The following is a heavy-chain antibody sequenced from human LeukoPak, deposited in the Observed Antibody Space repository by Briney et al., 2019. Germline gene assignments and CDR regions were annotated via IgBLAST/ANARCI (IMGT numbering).Heavy chain of an antibody. CDR3: ARQAYCSSTRCSPFDY. CDR2: IYYSGIT. D-gene: IGHD2-2*01. J-gene: IGHJ4*02. CDR1: GGSISSDY. V-gene: IGHV4-59*01. Sequence: PETLSLTCTVSGGSISSDYWSWIRQPPGKGLEWIGNIYYSGITNYNPSLKSRVTISIDTSKNQFSLKMSSVTAADTAVYYCARQAYCSSTRCSPFDYWGQGTLATVTS.